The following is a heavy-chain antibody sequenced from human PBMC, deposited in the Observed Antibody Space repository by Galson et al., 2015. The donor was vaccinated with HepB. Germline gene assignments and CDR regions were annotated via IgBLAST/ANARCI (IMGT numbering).Heavy chain of an antibody. D-gene: IGHD3-10*01. J-gene: IGHJ6*02. CDR1: GGSISGSH. CDR2: IDHSGGI. Sequence: ETLSLTCAVYGGSISGSHWSWIRQPPGKGLEWIGEIDHSGGINYNPALKTRVTVSLDTSKKQFTLRLTSVTAADTAVYYCGRGEVKNRGIFTHKYGMDVWGQGTTVTVSS. V-gene: IGHV4-34*01. CDR3: GRGEVKNRGIFTHKYGMDV.